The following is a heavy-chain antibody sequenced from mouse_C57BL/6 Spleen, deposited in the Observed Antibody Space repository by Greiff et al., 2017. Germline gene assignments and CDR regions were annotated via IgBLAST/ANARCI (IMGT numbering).Heavy chain of an antibody. CDR1: GFTFSDYG. J-gene: IGHJ2*01. Sequence: EVKLVESGGGLVKPGGSLKLSCAASGFTFSDYGMHWVRQAPEKGLEWVAYISSGSSTIYYADTVKGRFTISRDNAKNTLFLQMTSLRSEDTAMYYCARAGHTNYGGFDYWGQGTTLTVSS. CDR3: ARAGHTNYGGFDY. D-gene: IGHD1-1*01. V-gene: IGHV5-17*01. CDR2: ISSGSSTI.